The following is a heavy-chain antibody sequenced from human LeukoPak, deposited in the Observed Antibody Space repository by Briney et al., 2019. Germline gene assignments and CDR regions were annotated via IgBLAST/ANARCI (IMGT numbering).Heavy chain of an antibody. CDR2: INSDGSST. V-gene: IGHV3-74*01. Sequence: QPGGSLRLSCAASGFTFSSYWMHWVRQAPGKGLVWVSRINSDGSSTSYADSVKGRFTISRDNAKNTLYLQMNSLRAEDTAVYYCASGSSSWYPATPPYYFDYWGQGTLVTVSS. CDR3: ASGSSSWYPATPPYYFDY. D-gene: IGHD6-13*01. CDR1: GFTFSSYW. J-gene: IGHJ4*02.